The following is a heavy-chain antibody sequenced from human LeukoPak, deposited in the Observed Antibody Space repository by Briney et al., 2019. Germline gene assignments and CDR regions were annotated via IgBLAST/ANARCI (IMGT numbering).Heavy chain of an antibody. D-gene: IGHD1-7*01. Sequence: GGSLRLSCATSGFTFRGFLMSWVRQTPGKGLEWVANIKQDGSEKYYADSVKGRFTISRDNTKNSLSLQMNSLRAEDAAVYYCARAGSNWNYVYWGQGTLVTVSS. CDR3: ARAGSNWNYVY. CDR2: IKQDGSEK. V-gene: IGHV3-7*01. J-gene: IGHJ4*02. CDR1: GFTFRGFL.